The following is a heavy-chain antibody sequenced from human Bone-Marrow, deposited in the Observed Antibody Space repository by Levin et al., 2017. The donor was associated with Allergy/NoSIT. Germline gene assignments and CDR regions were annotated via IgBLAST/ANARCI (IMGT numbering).Heavy chain of an antibody. J-gene: IGHJ4*02. CDR1: GFTFSSYS. Sequence: GGSLRLSCAASGFTFSSYSMNWVRQAPGKGLEWVSSITSSSSYIYYADSVKGRFTISRDNAKNSLYLQMSSLRAEDTAVYYCARDLGVYDSSGYYSCFDYWGQGTLVTVSS. CDR2: ITSSSSYI. V-gene: IGHV3-21*01. D-gene: IGHD3-22*01. CDR3: ARDLGVYDSSGYYSCFDY.